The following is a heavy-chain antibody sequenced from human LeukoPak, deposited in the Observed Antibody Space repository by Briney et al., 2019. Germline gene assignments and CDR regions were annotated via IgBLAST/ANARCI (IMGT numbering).Heavy chain of an antibody. V-gene: IGHV3-23*01. CDR3: AKGPGEYDGSTYYCPGY. CDR2: ISGSGGST. CDR1: GFTFSSYA. J-gene: IGHJ4*02. D-gene: IGHD3-22*01. Sequence: GGSLRLSCAASGFTFSSYAMSWVRQAPGKGLEWVSAISGSGGSTYYADSVKGRFTISGDDSKNTLYLQMNSLRAEDTAVYYCAKGPGEYDGSTYYCPGYWGQGTLVTVSS.